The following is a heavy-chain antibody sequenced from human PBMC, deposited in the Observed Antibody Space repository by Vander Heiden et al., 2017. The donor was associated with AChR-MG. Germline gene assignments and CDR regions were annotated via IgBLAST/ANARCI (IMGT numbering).Heavy chain of an antibody. Sequence: EVQLVESGGVVVQPGGSLRPSCAASGFTLDDYAMHWVRQAPGKGLEWVSLISWDGGSTYYADSVKGRFTISRDNSKNSLYLQMNSLRAEDTALYYCAKEIAVAEPDAFDIWGQGTMVTVSS. CDR3: AKEIAVAEPDAFDI. J-gene: IGHJ3*02. CDR2: ISWDGGST. V-gene: IGHV3-43D*04. CDR1: GFTLDDYA. D-gene: IGHD6-19*01.